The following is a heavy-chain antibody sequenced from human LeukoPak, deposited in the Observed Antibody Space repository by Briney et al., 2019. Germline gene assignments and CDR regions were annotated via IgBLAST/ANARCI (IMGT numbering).Heavy chain of an antibody. D-gene: IGHD2-2*01. V-gene: IGHV1-69*13. J-gene: IGHJ5*02. CDR3: ARGIVVKPSANWFDP. CDR1: GGTFSSYA. Sequence: SVKVSCKASGGTFSSYAISWVRQAPGQGLEWMGGIIPIFGTANYAQKFQGRVTITADESTSTAYMELSSLRFEDTAVYYCARGIVVKPSANWFDPWGQGTPVTVSS. CDR2: IIPIFGTA.